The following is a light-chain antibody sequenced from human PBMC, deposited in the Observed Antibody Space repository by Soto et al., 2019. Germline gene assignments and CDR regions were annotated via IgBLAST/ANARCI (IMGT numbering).Light chain of an antibody. CDR2: LNSDGSH. V-gene: IGLV4-69*01. CDR3: QTWGTGPWV. J-gene: IGLJ3*02. CDR1: SGHSNYA. Sequence: QSVLTQSPSASASQGASVKLTCTLSSGHSNYAIAWHQQQPEKGPRYLMKLNSDGSHSNGDGIPDRFSGSSSGAERYLTISRLQSEDEADYYCQTWGTGPWVFGGGTKLTVL.